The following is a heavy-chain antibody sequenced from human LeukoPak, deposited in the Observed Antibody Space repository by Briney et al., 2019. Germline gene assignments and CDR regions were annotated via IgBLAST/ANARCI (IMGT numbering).Heavy chain of an antibody. CDR2: IIPILGIA. CDR1: GGTFSSYA. CDR3: AGQVVPAAAPYYYYGMDV. D-gene: IGHD2-2*01. Sequence: SVKVSCKASGGTFSSYAISWVRQAPGQGLEWMGRIIPILGIANYAQKFQGRVTITADKSTSTAYMELSSLRSEDTAVYYCAGQVVPAAAPYYYYGMDVWGQGTTVTVSS. J-gene: IGHJ6*02. V-gene: IGHV1-69*04.